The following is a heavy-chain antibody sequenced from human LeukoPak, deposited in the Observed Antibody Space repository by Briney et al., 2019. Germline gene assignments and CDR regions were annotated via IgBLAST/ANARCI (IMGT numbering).Heavy chain of an antibody. CDR1: GGSFSGYY. V-gene: IGHV4-34*01. J-gene: IGHJ5*02. CDR3: ASHPRIGGISFDP. Sequence: SETLSLTCAVYGGSFSGYYWSWIRQPPGKGLEWIGEINHSGSTNYNPSLKSRVTISVDTSKNQFSLKLGSVTAADTAVYYCASHPRIGGISFDPWGQGTLVTVSS. D-gene: IGHD1-20*01. CDR2: INHSGST.